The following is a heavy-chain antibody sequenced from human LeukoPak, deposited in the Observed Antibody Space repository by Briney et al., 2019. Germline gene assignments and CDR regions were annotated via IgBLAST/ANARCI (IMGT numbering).Heavy chain of an antibody. CDR2: IKSKTDGGTT. Sequence: PGGSLRLSCAASGFTFSNAWMSWVRQAPGKGLEWVGRIKSKTDGGTTDYAAPVKGRFTISRDDSKNTLYLQMNSLKTEDTAVYYCTTENSSGYQIDCWGQGTLVTVSS. D-gene: IGHD3-22*01. V-gene: IGHV3-15*01. CDR1: GFTFSNAW. J-gene: IGHJ4*02. CDR3: TTENSSGYQIDC.